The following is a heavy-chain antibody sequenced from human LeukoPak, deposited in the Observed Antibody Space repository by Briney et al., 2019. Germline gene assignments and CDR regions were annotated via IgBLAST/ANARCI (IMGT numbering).Heavy chain of an antibody. CDR2: ISYDGSNK. J-gene: IGHJ3*02. Sequence: PGGSLILSCAASGFTFSSYGMHWVRQAPGKGLEWVAVISYDGSNKYYADSVKGRFTIYRDNSKNTLYLQMNSLRAEDTAVYYCAKDGNSHAFDIWGQGTMVTVSS. CDR3: AKDGNSHAFDI. V-gene: IGHV3-30*18. D-gene: IGHD4-23*01. CDR1: GFTFSSYG.